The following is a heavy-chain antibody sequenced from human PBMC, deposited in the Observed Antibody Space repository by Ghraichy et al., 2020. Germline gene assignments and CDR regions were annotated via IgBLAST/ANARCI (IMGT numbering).Heavy chain of an antibody. D-gene: IGHD3-10*01. J-gene: IGHJ4*02. CDR1: GGSISSYY. CDR3: ARAQPYGSGSSPAV. CDR2: IYYSGST. V-gene: IGHV4-59*01. Sequence: SETLSLTCTVSGGSISSYYWSWIRQPPGKGLEWIGYIYYSGSTNYNPSLKSRVTISVDTSKNQFSLKLSSVTAADTAVYYCARAQPYGSGSSPAVGGQGTLVAVSS.